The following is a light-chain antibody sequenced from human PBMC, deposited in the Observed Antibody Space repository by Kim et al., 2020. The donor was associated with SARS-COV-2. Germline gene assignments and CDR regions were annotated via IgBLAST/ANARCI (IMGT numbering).Light chain of an antibody. CDR2: GKN. V-gene: IGLV3-19*01. CDR3: NSRDSNDNVV. J-gene: IGLJ2*01. Sequence: VALGQTVRITCQGDSLRSYYATWYQQKPGQAPILVIYGKNNRPSGIPDRFSGSSSGNTASLTITGTQAGDEAYYYCNSRDSNDNVVFGGGTKVTVL. CDR1: SLRSYY.